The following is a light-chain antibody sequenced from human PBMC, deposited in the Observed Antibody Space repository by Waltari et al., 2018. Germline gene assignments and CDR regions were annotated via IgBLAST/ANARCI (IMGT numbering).Light chain of an antibody. CDR2: DVS. CDR1: SSDVAYSQY. Sequence: QAALTQPASVSGSPGQSITISCTGTSSDVAYSQYVSWYQYQPGKVPKFIMYDVSKRPSGVSHRFSGSKYGIKASLTISNLQPEDEAYYYCCSFTSTYTYVFGTGTKVIV. V-gene: IGLV2-23*02. CDR3: CSFTSTYTYV. J-gene: IGLJ1*01.